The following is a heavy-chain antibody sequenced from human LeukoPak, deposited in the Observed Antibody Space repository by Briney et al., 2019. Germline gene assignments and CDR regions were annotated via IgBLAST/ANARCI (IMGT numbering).Heavy chain of an antibody. Sequence: ASVKVSCKVSGYTLTELSMHWVRQAPGKGLEWMGGFDPEDGETIYAQKFQGRVTMTEDTSTDTAYMELSSLRSEDTAVYYCATGRGRDGYKVNDYWGQGTLVTVSS. CDR3: ATGRGRDGYKVNDY. CDR1: GYTLTELS. V-gene: IGHV1-24*01. D-gene: IGHD5-24*01. CDR2: FDPEDGET. J-gene: IGHJ4*02.